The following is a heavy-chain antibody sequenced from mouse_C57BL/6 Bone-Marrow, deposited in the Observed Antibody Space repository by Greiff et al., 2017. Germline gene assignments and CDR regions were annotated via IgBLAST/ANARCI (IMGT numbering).Heavy chain of an antibody. Sequence: VKLMEPGAQLVRPGTSVKVSCKASGYAFTNYLIEWVKQRPGQGLEWIGVINPGSGGTNYNEKFKGKATLTADKSSSTAYMQLSSLTSEDSAVYFCARRWAYWGQGTLVTVSA. CDR3: ARRWAY. V-gene: IGHV1-54*01. CDR1: GYAFTNYL. J-gene: IGHJ3*01. CDR2: INPGSGGT. D-gene: IGHD1-1*02.